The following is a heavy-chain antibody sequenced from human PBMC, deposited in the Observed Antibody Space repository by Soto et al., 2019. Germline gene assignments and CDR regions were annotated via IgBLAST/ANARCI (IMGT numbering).Heavy chain of an antibody. J-gene: IGHJ4*02. D-gene: IGHD3-22*01. V-gene: IGHV3-73*01. Sequence: PGWSLRLSCAASGFTFSGSAMHWARQASGKGLEWVGRIRSKANSYATAYAASVEGRFTISRDDSKNTAYLQMNSLKTEDTAVYYCTRTYDSSGYYRPQRDYWGQGTLVTSPQ. CDR3: TRTYDSSGYYRPQRDY. CDR2: IRSKANSYAT. CDR1: GFTFSGSA.